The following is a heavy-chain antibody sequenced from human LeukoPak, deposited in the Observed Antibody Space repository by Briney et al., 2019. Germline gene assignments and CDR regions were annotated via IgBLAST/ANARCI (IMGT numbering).Heavy chain of an antibody. J-gene: IGHJ4*02. CDR2: INHSGST. CDR1: GGSFSGYY. V-gene: IGHV4-34*01. D-gene: IGHD5-24*01. Sequence: SETLSLTCAVYGGSFSGYYWSWIRQPPGKGLEWIGEINHSGSTNYNPSLKSRVTISVDTSKSQFSLQLSSVTAADTAVYYCARSNGYNSVVWDCWGQGTLVTVSS. CDR3: ARSNGYNSVVWDC.